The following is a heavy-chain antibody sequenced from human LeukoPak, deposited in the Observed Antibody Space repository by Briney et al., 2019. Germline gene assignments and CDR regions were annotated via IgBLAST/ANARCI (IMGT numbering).Heavy chain of an antibody. CDR2: IYYSGST. D-gene: IGHD3-22*01. CDR1: GGSISSSSYY. Sequence: PSETLSLTCTVSGGSISSSSYYWGWIRQPPGKGLEWIGSIYYSGSTYYNPSLKSRVTISVDTSKNQFSLKLSSVTAADTAVYYCARQGSYDSSGYYYKWYFDLWGRGTLVTVCS. J-gene: IGHJ2*01. CDR3: ARQGSYDSSGYYYKWYFDL. V-gene: IGHV4-39*01.